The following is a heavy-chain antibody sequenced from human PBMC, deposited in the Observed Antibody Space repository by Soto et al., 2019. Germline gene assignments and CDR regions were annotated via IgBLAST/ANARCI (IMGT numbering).Heavy chain of an antibody. CDR1: GGTFSRNA. CDR2: IIPNLGKA. V-gene: IGHV1-69*10. D-gene: IGHD3-3*01. Sequence: SVKVSCKASGGTFSRNALSWVRQGPGQGPEWMGGIIPNLGKANYAQKFHGRVTITADKSTNTSYMELSSLRSEDTAVYFCARRGGFFEFWGQGSLVTVSS. CDR3: ARRGGFFEF. J-gene: IGHJ4*02.